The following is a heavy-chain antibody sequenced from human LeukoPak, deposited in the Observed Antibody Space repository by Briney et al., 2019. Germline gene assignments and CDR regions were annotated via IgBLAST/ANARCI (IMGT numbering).Heavy chain of an antibody. CDR1: GYTFTSYY. D-gene: IGHD3-10*01. CDR2: INPSGGST. V-gene: IGHV1-46*01. J-gene: IGHJ5*02. CDR3: ARVLLPRFGELLSWFDP. Sequence: GASVKVSCKASGYTFTSYYMHWVRQAPGQGLEWMGIINPSGGSTSYAQKFQGRVTMTRDTSTSTVYMELSSLRSDDTAVYYCARVLLPRFGELLSWFDPWGQGTLVTVSS.